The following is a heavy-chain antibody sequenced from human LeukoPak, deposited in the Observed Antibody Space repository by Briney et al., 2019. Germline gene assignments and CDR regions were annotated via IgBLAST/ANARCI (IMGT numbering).Heavy chain of an antibody. V-gene: IGHV1-18*01. J-gene: IGHJ5*02. D-gene: IGHD3-16*01. Sequence: ASVKVSCKASGYTFTTYGIGWVRQAPGQGHEWMGWISGYNGNTNYAQKFQGRVTMTTDTSTSTAYMELRSLRSDDTAVYYCARTSHESVLYWSDPWGQGTLVNVSS. CDR2: ISGYNGNT. CDR3: ARTSHESVLYWSDP. CDR1: GYTFTTYG.